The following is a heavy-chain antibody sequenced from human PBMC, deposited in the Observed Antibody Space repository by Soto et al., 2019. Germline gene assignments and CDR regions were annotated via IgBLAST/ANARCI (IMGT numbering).Heavy chain of an antibody. CDR2: INAGNGNT. J-gene: IGHJ6*02. CDR3: ASMGYCSSTSCHHYYYGMDV. CDR1: GYTFTSYA. V-gene: IGHV1-3*01. Sequence: ASVKVSCKASGYTFTSYAMHWVRQAPGQRLEWMGWINAGNGNTKYSQKFQGRVTITRDTSASTAYMELSSLRSEDTAVYYCASMGYCSSTSCHHYYYGMDVWGQGTTVTVSS. D-gene: IGHD2-2*01.